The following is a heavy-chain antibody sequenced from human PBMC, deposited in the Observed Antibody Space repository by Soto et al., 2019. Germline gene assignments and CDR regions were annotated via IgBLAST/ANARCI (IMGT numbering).Heavy chain of an antibody. CDR1: GFTFSDYY. J-gene: IGHJ6*02. D-gene: IGHD3-16*01. Sequence: QVQLVESGGGLVKPGGSLRLSCAASGFTFSDYYMSWIRQAPGKGLEYISYISSGGSFIYYADSVKGRFTISRDTAKPPLHLQMNSLRAEDTALYYCARHRYYEGSVPGYGMDVWGQGTTVTVSS. V-gene: IGHV3-11*01. CDR3: ARHRYYEGSVPGYGMDV. CDR2: ISSGGSFI.